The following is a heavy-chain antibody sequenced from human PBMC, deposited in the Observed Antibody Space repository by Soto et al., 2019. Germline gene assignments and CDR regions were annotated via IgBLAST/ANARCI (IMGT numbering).Heavy chain of an antibody. V-gene: IGHV1-3*01. J-gene: IGHJ4*02. CDR2: INAGNGNT. D-gene: IGHD2-15*01. Sequence: ASVKVPCKASGSTFTSYAMHWVRQAPGQRLEWMGWINAGNGNTKYSQKFQGRVTITRDTSASTAYMELSSLRSEDTAVYYCAGIDMERYCSGGSCHEIDYWGQGTLVTVSS. CDR1: GSTFTSYA. CDR3: AGIDMERYCSGGSCHEIDY.